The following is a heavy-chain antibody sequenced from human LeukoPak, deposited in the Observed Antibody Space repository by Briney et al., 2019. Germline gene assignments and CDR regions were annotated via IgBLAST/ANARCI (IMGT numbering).Heavy chain of an antibody. Sequence: GRSLRLSCAASGFTFDDYAMHWVRQAPGKGLEWVAGINWYSGSIGYADSVKGRFTISRDNAKNSLYLQMNSLRTEDTALYYCAKGWDYDSTPPQSFDPWGQGTLVTVSS. CDR3: AKGWDYDSTPPQSFDP. CDR1: GFTFDDYA. J-gene: IGHJ5*02. V-gene: IGHV3-9*01. CDR2: INWYSGSI. D-gene: IGHD3-22*01.